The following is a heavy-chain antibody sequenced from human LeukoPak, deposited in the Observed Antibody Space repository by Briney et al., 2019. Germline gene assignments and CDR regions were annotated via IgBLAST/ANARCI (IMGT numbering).Heavy chain of an antibody. D-gene: IGHD3-9*01. CDR2: ISAYNGNT. CDR3: ARVWYDILTGYYCFDY. V-gene: IGHV1-18*01. CDR1: GYTFTSYG. J-gene: IGHJ4*02. Sequence: GASVKVSCKASGYTFTSYGISWVRQAPGQGLEWMGWISAYNGNTNYAQKLQGRVTMTTDTSTSTAYMELRSLRSDDTAVYYCARVWYDILTGYYCFDYWGQGTLVTVSS.